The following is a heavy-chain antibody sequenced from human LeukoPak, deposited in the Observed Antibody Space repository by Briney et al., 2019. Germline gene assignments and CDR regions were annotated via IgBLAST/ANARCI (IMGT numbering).Heavy chain of an antibody. CDR2: IYHSGST. CDR1: GYSISSGYY. Sequence: SETLFLTCTVSGYSISSGYYWGWIRPPPGKGLEWIGSIYHSGSTYYNPSLKSRVTISVDTSKNQFSLKLSSVTAADTAVYYCAGSGWYGLKNWFDPWGQGTLVTVSS. D-gene: IGHD6-19*01. J-gene: IGHJ5*02. CDR3: AGSGWYGLKNWFDP. V-gene: IGHV4-38-2*02.